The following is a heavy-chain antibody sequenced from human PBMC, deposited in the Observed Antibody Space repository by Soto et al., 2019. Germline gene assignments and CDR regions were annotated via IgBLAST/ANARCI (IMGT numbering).Heavy chain of an antibody. V-gene: IGHV1-18*01. Sequence: ASVKVSCKGSGYPFNSYGFHWVRQAPGQGLEWMGWIAAYTETTNYAQKFRGRVAMTTDTSTSTAYMELRDLRPDDTAVYYCARAHYDDFWNGYVHWGQGTLVTVSS. CDR1: GYPFNSYG. D-gene: IGHD3-3*01. CDR2: IAAYTETT. CDR3: ARAHYDDFWNGYVH. J-gene: IGHJ4*02.